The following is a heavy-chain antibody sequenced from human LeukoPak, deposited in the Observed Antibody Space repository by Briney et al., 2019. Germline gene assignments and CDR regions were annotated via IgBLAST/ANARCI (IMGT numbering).Heavy chain of an antibody. V-gene: IGHV3-13*01. CDR3: ARVAKERVGGVYYFDY. Sequence: GGSLRLSCAASGFTFRDYAMHWVRQATGKGLEWVSAIGTVGDTYYTGAVKGRFTISRENAKNSLYLQMNSLRAGDTAVYYCARVAKERVGGVYYFDYWGQGTLVTVSS. D-gene: IGHD1-1*01. CDR2: IGTVGDT. J-gene: IGHJ4*02. CDR1: GFTFRDYA.